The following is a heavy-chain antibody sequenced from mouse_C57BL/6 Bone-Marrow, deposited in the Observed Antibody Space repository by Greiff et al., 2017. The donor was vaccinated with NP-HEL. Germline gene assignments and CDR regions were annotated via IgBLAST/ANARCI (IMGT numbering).Heavy chain of an antibody. J-gene: IGHJ4*01. CDR3: AREGGLRRRTYAMDY. CDR2: INYDGSST. Sequence: EVHLVESEGGLVQPGSSMKLSCTTSGFTFSDYYMAWVRQVPKKGLDWVANINYDGSSTYYLDSLKSRFIISRDNAKNILYLQMSSLKSEDTATYYCAREGGLRRRTYAMDYWGQGTSVTVSS. D-gene: IGHD2-4*01. CDR1: GFTFSDYY. V-gene: IGHV5-16*01.